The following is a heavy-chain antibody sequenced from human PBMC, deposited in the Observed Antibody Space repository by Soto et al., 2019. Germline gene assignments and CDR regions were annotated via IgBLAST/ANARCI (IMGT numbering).Heavy chain of an antibody. D-gene: IGHD2-15*01. V-gene: IGHV3-23*01. CDR1: GFTFSVYA. CDR3: ARPYGGKLGYALDL. J-gene: IGHJ3*01. Sequence: GGSLRLSCAASGFTFSVYAMSWVRQVPGKGLEWVSAISESGGSAYYADSVKGRLTISRDNSKNTLYLQMNSLGAEDTAVYYCARPYGGKLGYALDLWGQGTTVTVSS. CDR2: ISESGGSA.